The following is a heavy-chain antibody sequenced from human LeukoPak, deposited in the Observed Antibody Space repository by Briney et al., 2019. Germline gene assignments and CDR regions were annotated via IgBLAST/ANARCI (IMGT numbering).Heavy chain of an antibody. V-gene: IGHV3-21*05. CDR3: ARDRDLLWFGDIPEFDP. Sequence: GGSLSLSCAASGFTCRTYIIIGVRQAPGKGLEGVSHIGGRGSFIYYADSVKGRFTISRDNAKNSLYLQMNSLRAEDTAVYYCARDRDLLWFGDIPEFDPWGQGTLVTVSS. CDR2: IGGRGSFI. J-gene: IGHJ5*02. D-gene: IGHD3-10*01. CDR1: GFTCRTYI.